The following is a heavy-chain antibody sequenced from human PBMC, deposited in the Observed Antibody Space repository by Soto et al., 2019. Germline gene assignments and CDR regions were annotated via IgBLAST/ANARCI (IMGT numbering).Heavy chain of an antibody. Sequence: QVQLVQSGAEVKKPGASVKVSCKASGYTLTSYGTSWVRQAPGQGLGWMRWISAYNGNTNYAQKIQGRVTMTTDTSTSTGYMELRSLRSDDTAVYYCARDTIFGVGIPDYWGQGTLVTVSS. D-gene: IGHD3-3*01. V-gene: IGHV1-18*01. CDR1: GYTLTSYG. CDR3: ARDTIFGVGIPDY. CDR2: ISAYNGNT. J-gene: IGHJ4*02.